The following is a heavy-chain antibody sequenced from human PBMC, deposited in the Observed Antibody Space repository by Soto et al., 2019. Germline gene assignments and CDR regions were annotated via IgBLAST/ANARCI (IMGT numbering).Heavy chain of an antibody. V-gene: IGHV4-4*02. Sequence: QVQLQESGPGLVKPSETLSLTCVVSGDSMITSSWWTWVRQSPGKGLEWIGEIYHSGRTDYNPSRKSRVTMSVDKSKSQFSLQLTSVTAADTAVYFCARRTTVTRDWFDPWGQGTLVTVSS. CDR3: ARRTTVTRDWFDP. D-gene: IGHD4-17*01. CDR2: IYHSGRT. J-gene: IGHJ5*02. CDR1: GDSMITSSW.